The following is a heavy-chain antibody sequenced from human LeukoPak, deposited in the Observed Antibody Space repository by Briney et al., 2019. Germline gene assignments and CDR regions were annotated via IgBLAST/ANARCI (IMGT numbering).Heavy chain of an antibody. CDR2: IYYSGST. D-gene: IGHD2-2*01. Sequence: SDTLSLTCTVSGDSVSSGSYYWSWIRQPPGKGLEWIGYIYYSGSTNYNPSLKSRVTISVDTSKNQFSLKLSSVTAADTAVYYCARAEYHYYYYYMDVWGKGTTVTVSS. V-gene: IGHV4-61*01. CDR1: GDSVSSGSYY. J-gene: IGHJ6*03. CDR3: ARAEYHYYYYYMDV.